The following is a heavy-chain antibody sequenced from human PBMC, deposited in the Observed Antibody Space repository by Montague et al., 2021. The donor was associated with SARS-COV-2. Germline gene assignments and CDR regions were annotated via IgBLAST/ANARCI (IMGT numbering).Heavy chain of an antibody. Sequence: SLRLSCAASGFTSSNYPMTWVRQAPGKGLQWVSNINSNESATNYVDSVKGRFTISRDNAKNSLILQMNSLEAEDTAVYYCARARRGNSAGWFDHWGQGTLVIVSS. J-gene: IGHJ5*02. CDR2: INSNESAT. D-gene: IGHD4-23*01. CDR1: GFTSSNYP. V-gene: IGHV3-7*01. CDR3: ARARRGNSAGWFDH.